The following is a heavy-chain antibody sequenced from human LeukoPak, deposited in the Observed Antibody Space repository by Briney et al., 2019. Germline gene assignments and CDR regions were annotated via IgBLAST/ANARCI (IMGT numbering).Heavy chain of an antibody. CDR3: SRAVALASGTSLSRAQYYFDY. Sequence: SETLSLTCTVSGGSISNYHWSWIRQPPGKGLEWIGYFQYSGRTSYHPSLKSRVTISVNTSKNQFSLKLSSVTAADTAVYYCSRAVALASGTSLSRAQYYFDYWGQGTLVTVSS. CDR2: FQYSGRT. CDR1: GGSISNYH. J-gene: IGHJ4*02. V-gene: IGHV4-59*12. D-gene: IGHD2/OR15-2a*01.